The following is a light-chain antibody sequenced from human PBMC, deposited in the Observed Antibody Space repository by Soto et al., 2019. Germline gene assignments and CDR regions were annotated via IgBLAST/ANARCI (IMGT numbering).Light chain of an antibody. J-gene: IGKJ1*01. CDR2: DAS. CDR3: QQYNNFWT. Sequence: DIQMTQSPSALSASVGDRVTITCRASQSISSWLAWYQQKPGKAPRLLIYDASYLERGVPSRFSGSGSGIDFTLTISDLQPDDLGTYYCQQYNNFWTFGPGTKVEI. V-gene: IGKV1-5*01. CDR1: QSISSW.